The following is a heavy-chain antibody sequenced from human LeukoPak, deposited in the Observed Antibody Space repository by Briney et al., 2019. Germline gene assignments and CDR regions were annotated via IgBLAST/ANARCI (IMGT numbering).Heavy chain of an antibody. Sequence: PGGSLRLSCAASGFTVSSNYMSWVRQAPGKGLEWVSVIYSGGSTYYADSVKGRFTISRHNSKNMLYLQMNSLRAEDTAVYYCAGAEYSSGWYVLDYWGQGTLVTVSS. CDR3: AGAEYSSGWYVLDY. V-gene: IGHV3-53*04. CDR1: GFTVSSNY. D-gene: IGHD6-19*01. J-gene: IGHJ4*02. CDR2: IYSGGST.